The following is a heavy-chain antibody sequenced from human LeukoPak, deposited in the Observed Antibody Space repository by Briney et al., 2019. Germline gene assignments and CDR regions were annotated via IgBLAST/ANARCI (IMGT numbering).Heavy chain of an antibody. CDR3: ARETVYYYGSGSIN. CDR2: ISSSGSTI. D-gene: IGHD3-10*01. CDR1: GFTFSSYE. J-gene: IGHJ4*02. Sequence: PGGSLRLSCAASGFTFSSYEMNWVRQAPGKGLEWVSYISSSGSTIYYADSVKGRFTISRDNAKNSLYLQMNSLRAEDTAVYYCARETVYYYGSGSINWGQGTLVTVSS. V-gene: IGHV3-48*03.